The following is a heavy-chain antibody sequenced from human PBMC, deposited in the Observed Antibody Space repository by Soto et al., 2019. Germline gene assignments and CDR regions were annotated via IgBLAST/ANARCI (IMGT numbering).Heavy chain of an antibody. Sequence: EVQLVESGGGLVQPGRSLRLSCAASGFTFDDYAMHWVRQAPGKGLEWVSGISWNSGSIGYADSVKGRFTISRDNAKNSLYLQMNSLRAEATALYYCAKDGGLYSSSWYWYFDLWGRGTLVTVSS. CDR3: AKDGGLYSSSWYWYFDL. CDR1: GFTFDDYA. CDR2: ISWNSGSI. V-gene: IGHV3-9*01. D-gene: IGHD6-13*01. J-gene: IGHJ2*01.